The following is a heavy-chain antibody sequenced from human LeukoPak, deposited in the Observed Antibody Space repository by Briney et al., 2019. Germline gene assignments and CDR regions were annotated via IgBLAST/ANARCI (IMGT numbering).Heavy chain of an antibody. V-gene: IGHV1-69*13. CDR2: IIPIFGTA. D-gene: IGHD3-3*01. J-gene: IGHJ5*02. Sequence: SVKVSCKASGGTFSSYAVSWVRQAPGQGLEWMGGIIPIFGTANYAQKFQGRVTITADESTSTAYMELSSLRSEDTAVYYCARYDFWSGFGWFDPWGQGTLVTVSS. CDR3: ARYDFWSGFGWFDP. CDR1: GGTFSSYA.